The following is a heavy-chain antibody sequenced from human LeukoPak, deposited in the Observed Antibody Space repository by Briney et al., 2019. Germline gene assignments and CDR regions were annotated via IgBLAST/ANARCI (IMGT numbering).Heavy chain of an antibody. CDR1: GGTFSSYA. J-gene: IGHJ4*02. CDR3: ARRKGSGYFDY. Sequence: SVKVSCKASGGTFSSYAISWVRQAPGQGLEWMGGIIPIFGTANYAQKSQGRVTITADGSTSTAYMELSSLRSEDTAVYYCARRKGSGYFDYWGQGTLVTVSS. CDR2: IIPIFGTA. V-gene: IGHV1-69*13. D-gene: IGHD1-26*01.